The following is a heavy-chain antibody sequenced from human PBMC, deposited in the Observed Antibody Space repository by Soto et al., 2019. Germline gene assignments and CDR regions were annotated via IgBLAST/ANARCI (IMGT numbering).Heavy chain of an antibody. D-gene: IGHD6-19*01. J-gene: IGHJ6*02. CDR3: AGDIRSGWYLGYYYYYYGMDV. CDR1: GGSISSSSYY. Sequence: SETLSLTCTVSGGSISSSSYYWGWIRQPPGKGLEWIGSIYYSGSTYYNPSLKSRVTISVDTSKNQFSLKLSSVTAADTAVYYCAGDIRSGWYLGYYYYYYGMDVWGQGTTVTVSS. CDR2: IYYSGST. V-gene: IGHV4-39*01.